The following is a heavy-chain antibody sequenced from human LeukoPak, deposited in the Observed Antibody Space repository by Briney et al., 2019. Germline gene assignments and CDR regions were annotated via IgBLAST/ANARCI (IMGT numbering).Heavy chain of an antibody. Sequence: GGSLRLSCAASGFTFSSHSMNWVRQAPGKGLEWVSSISSSSSYIYYADSVKGRFTISRDNAKNSLYLQMNSLRAEDTAVYYCARVQGDMVRGVIIFGYYFDYWGQGTLVTVSS. V-gene: IGHV3-21*01. CDR1: GFTFSSHS. D-gene: IGHD3-10*01. CDR2: ISSSSSYI. J-gene: IGHJ4*02. CDR3: ARVQGDMVRGVIIFGYYFDY.